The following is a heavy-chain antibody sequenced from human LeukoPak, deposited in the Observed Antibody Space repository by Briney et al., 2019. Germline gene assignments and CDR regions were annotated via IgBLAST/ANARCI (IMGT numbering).Heavy chain of an antibody. J-gene: IGHJ6*03. V-gene: IGHV3-23*01. D-gene: IGHD3-3*01. CDR2: ISGSGGST. CDR3: AKDLGVLGTIYYYYYMDV. CDR1: GFTFSSYG. Sequence: GGTLRLSCAASGFTFSSYGMSWVRQAPGKGLEWVSAISGSGGSTYYADSVKGRFTISRDNSKNTLYLQMNSLRAEDTAVYYCAKDLGVLGTIYYYYYMDVWGKGTTVTISS.